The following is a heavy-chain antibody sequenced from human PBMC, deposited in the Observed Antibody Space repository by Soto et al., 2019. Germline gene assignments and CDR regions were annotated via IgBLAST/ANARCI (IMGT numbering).Heavy chain of an antibody. CDR2: ISYDGSNK. J-gene: IGHJ4*02. CDR3: ARGGSSGSFDY. V-gene: IGHV3-30-3*01. Sequence: QVQLVESVGGVVQPGRSLRLSCAASVFTCSSYAMHWVRQAPGKGLEWVAVISYDGSNKYYADSVKGRFTISRDNSKNTLYLQMNILRAEDTAVYYCARGGSSGSFDYCGQGTLVTFS. D-gene: IGHD6-19*01. CDR1: VFTCSSYA.